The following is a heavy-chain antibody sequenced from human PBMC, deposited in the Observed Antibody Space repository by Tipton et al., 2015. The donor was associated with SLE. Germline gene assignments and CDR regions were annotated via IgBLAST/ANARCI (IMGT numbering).Heavy chain of an antibody. D-gene: IGHD4-17*01. CDR1: GDSINSHY. J-gene: IGHJ4*02. CDR2: IYTSGST. CDR3: ARVSTEGLHFDQ. V-gene: IGHV4-4*07. Sequence: LRLSCTVSGDSINSHYWSWIRQPAGKGLQWIGHIYTSGSTKYNPSLQSRVTISVDTSKNLFSLKLTSVTATDTAVYYCARVSTEGLHFDQWGQGTLVTVSS.